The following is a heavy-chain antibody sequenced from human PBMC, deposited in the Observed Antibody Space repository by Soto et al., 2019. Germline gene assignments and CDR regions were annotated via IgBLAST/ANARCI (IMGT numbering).Heavy chain of an antibody. CDR1: GFSFSISP. J-gene: IGHJ4*02. CDR3: ARDPKTSGGQNWAFNYFDS. D-gene: IGHD7-27*01. CDR2: ISYDGTNK. V-gene: IGHV3-30-3*01. Sequence: QVQLVESGGGVVQPGRSLRLSCAASGFSFSISPMHWVRQAPGKGPEWVALISYDGTNKFYADSVKGRFTISRDDSKSTLYLQVDSLRPEDEAVYYCARDPKTSGGQNWAFNYFDSWGQGTLVTVSS.